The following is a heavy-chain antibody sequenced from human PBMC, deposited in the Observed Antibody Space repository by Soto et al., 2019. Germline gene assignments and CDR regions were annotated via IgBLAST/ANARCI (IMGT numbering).Heavy chain of an antibody. CDR2: IIPIFGTA. CDR3: AQPLGSAVSGPGRFDL. CDR1: GGTFSRYA. Sequence: QVQLVQSGTEVKKPGSSVKVSCKASGGTFSRYAISWVRQAPGQGLEWMGGIIPIFGTANYAQTLQGRFTITADESTSPAYRELRSLRSEDTAVYYCAQPLGSAVSGPGRFDLWGRGTLVTVTS. V-gene: IGHV1-69*12. D-gene: IGHD6-19*01. J-gene: IGHJ2*01.